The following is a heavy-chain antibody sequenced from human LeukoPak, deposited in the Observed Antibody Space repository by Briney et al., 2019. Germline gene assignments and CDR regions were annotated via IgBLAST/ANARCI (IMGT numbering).Heavy chain of an antibody. V-gene: IGHV4-59*01. CDR3: ARVSGSKWIDY. Sequence: SETLSLTCTVSGGSISSYYWSWIRQPPGKGLEWIGYIYYSGSTNYNPSLKSRVTISVDTSKNQFSLELSSVTAADTAVYYCARVSGSKWIDYWGQGTLVTVSS. CDR2: IYYSGST. D-gene: IGHD6-19*01. CDR1: GGSISSYY. J-gene: IGHJ4*02.